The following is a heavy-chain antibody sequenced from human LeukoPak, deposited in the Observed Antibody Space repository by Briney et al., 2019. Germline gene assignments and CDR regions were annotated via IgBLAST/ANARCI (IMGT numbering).Heavy chain of an antibody. D-gene: IGHD4-17*01. CDR3: AKVDPATVTPGVLYYYYYMDV. CDR2: ISASGFST. Sequence: GGSLRLSCTASGFTCSSHVMSWVRQVPGEGLEWVSSISASGFSTFYADSVKGRFTISRDNSKTSVSLQMNSLRAEDTALNNCAKVDPATVTPGVLYYYYYMDVWGKGTTVTVSS. V-gene: IGHV3-23*01. CDR1: GFTCSSHV. J-gene: IGHJ6*03.